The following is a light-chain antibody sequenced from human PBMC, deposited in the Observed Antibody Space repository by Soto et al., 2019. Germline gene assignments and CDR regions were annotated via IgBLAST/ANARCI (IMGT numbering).Light chain of an antibody. CDR3: QHYYNWPPT. J-gene: IGKJ1*01. CDR1: QSVGTS. V-gene: IGKV3-15*01. Sequence: EIVMTQSPATLSVSPGERATLSCRASQSVGTSLAWYQQKPGQAPRLLIYPASRRPATIPVRFSGSGSGTEFTLTISSLQSEDFAIYYCQHYYNWPPTFGQGTKVEIK. CDR2: PAS.